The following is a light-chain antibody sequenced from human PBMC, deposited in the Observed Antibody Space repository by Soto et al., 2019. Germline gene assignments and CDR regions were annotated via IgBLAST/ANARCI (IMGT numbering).Light chain of an antibody. CDR3: QVWDRSRDHPWV. CDR1: NIGSES. V-gene: IGLV3-21*02. Sequence: SYELTQPPSVSVAPGQTASITCGGDNIGSESVHWYQQKPGQAPVLVVYDYNDRPSGIPERFSGSNSGNTATLTISRVEAGDEADYYCQVWDRSRDHPWVFGGGTKVTVL. CDR2: DYN. J-gene: IGLJ3*02.